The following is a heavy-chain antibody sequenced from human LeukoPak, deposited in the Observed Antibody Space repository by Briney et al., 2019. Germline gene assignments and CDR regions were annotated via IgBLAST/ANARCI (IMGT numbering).Heavy chain of an antibody. CDR2: INWDASKE. J-gene: IGHJ4*02. Sequence: GGSLRLSCAASGFSLEDYTMHWVRQAPGKGLEWVSLINWDASKEYYGDSVKGRFTISRDNSKNSLYLQMNSLRTEDTALYYCTRGAYPLYFFDSWGQETLVTVSS. CDR3: TRGAYPLYFFDS. CDR1: GFSLEDYT. V-gene: IGHV3-43*01.